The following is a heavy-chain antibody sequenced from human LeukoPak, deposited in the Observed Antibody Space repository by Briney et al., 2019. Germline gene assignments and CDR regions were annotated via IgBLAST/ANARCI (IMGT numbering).Heavy chain of an antibody. V-gene: IGHV1-2*04. Sequence: ASVTVPCKASGYTFTGYYMHWVRQAPGQGLEWMGWINPDSGDTNYAQKFQGWVTMTRDTSINTAYMELSRLRSDDTAVYYCARVRLSGNYYDYWGQGTLVTVAS. CDR1: GYTFTGYY. CDR2: INPDSGDT. D-gene: IGHD3-3*01. J-gene: IGHJ4*02. CDR3: ARVRLSGNYYDY.